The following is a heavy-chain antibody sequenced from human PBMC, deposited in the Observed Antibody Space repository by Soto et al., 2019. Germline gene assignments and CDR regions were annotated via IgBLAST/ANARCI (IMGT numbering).Heavy chain of an antibody. J-gene: IGHJ5*02. D-gene: IGHD3-22*01. CDR3: ARISRTYYYDSSGHLNWFDP. CDR1: GGSFSGYY. Sequence: SETLSLTCAVYGGSFSGYYWSWIRQPPGKGLEWIGEINHRGSTNYNPSLKSRVTISVDTSKSQFSLKLSSVTAADTAVYYCARISRTYYYDSSGHLNWFDPWGQGTLVTVSS. V-gene: IGHV4-34*01. CDR2: INHRGST.